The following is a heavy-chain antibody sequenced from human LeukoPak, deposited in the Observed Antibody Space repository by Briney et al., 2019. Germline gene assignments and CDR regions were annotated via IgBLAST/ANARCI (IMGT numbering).Heavy chain of an antibody. D-gene: IGHD6-19*01. CDR2: ISSSGGTI. Sequence: PGGSLRLSCAASGFTFSSYEMNWVRQAPGKGLEWVSYISSSGGTIYYADSVKGRFTISRDNAKNSLYLQMNSLRAEDTAVYYCARDQAGTVAGAEFDYWGQGTLVTVSS. J-gene: IGHJ4*02. CDR3: ARDQAGTVAGAEFDY. V-gene: IGHV3-48*03. CDR1: GFTFSSYE.